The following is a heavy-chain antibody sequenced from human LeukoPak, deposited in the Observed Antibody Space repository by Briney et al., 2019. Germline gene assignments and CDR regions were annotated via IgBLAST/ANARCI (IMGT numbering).Heavy chain of an antibody. Sequence: GGSLRLSCATSGFTIFNYWMSWVRQAPGKGLEWLSTISGGGGSTYYADSVKGRFTISRDNSKNTLYLHMKSLRAEDTAVYYCAKGSGWLLPQYFDFWGQGTLVTVSS. J-gene: IGHJ4*02. CDR1: GFTIFNYW. D-gene: IGHD2-21*01. CDR3: AKGSGWLLPQYFDF. CDR2: ISGGGGST. V-gene: IGHV3-23*01.